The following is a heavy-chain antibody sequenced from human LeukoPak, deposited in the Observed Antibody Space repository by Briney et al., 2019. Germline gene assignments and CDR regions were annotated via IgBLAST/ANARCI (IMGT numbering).Heavy chain of an antibody. CDR1: GYTFTSYG. V-gene: IGHV1-18*01. D-gene: IGHD3-22*01. Sequence: ASVKVSCKASGYTFTSYGISWVRQAPGQGLEWMGWISAYNGNTNYAQKLQGRVTMTTDTSTSTAYMELRSLRSDDTAVYYCARDRRLGPYYYDSSGPNSFDYWGQGTLVTVSS. CDR3: ARDRRLGPYYYDSSGPNSFDY. CDR2: ISAYNGNT. J-gene: IGHJ4*02.